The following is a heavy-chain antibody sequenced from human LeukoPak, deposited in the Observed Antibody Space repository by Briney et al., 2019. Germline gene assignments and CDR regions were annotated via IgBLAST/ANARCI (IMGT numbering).Heavy chain of an antibody. Sequence: SETLALTCDVSGYSISSGYYWGWIRQPPGKGLEWIGSIYHSGSTYYNPSLKSRVTISVDTSKNQFSLKLSSVTAADTAVYYCARGVGYYGSGSSNWFDPWGQGTLVTVSS. CDR2: IYHSGST. J-gene: IGHJ5*02. V-gene: IGHV4-38-2*01. CDR1: GYSISSGYY. CDR3: ARGVGYYGSGSSNWFDP. D-gene: IGHD3-10*01.